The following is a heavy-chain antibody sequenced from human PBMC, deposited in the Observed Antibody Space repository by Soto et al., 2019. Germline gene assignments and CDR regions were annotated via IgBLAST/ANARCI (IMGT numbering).Heavy chain of an antibody. CDR2: ITWNSDRV. CDR3: AKGLSIAAIDY. Sequence: EVQLVESGGGLVQPGRSLRLSCTASGFTFDAYALHWVRQAPGKGLELVSGITWNSDRVDYADSVNGRFTVSRDNASNSLYLQMNSLRPEDTASYFCAKGLSIAAIDYWGQGTLVTVSS. V-gene: IGHV3-9*01. CDR1: GFTFDAYA. D-gene: IGHD6-13*01. J-gene: IGHJ4*02.